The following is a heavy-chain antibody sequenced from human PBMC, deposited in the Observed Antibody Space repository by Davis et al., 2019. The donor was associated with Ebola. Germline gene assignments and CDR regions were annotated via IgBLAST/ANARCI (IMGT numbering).Heavy chain of an antibody. CDR1: GFTFSSYG. Sequence: GESLKISCAASGFTFSSYGMHWVRQAPGKGLEWVAVIWYDGSNKYYADSVKGRFTISRDNSKNTLYLQMNSLRAEDTAVYYCAREGQQLFGYYYGMDVWGQGTTVTVSS. CDR3: AREGQQLFGYYYGMDV. D-gene: IGHD6-13*01. V-gene: IGHV3-33*01. CDR2: IWYDGSNK. J-gene: IGHJ6*02.